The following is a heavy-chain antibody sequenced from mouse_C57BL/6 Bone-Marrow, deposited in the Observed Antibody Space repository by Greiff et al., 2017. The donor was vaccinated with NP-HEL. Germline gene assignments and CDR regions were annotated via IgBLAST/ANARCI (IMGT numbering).Heavy chain of an antibody. J-gene: IGHJ1*03. D-gene: IGHD1-1*01. CDR2: IYPRDGST. CDR1: GYTLTSYD. CDR3: ARLFTTVVAVYFDG. Sequence: QVQLQQSGPELVKPGASVKLSCKASGYTLTSYDINWVKQRPGQGPEWIGWIYPRDGSTKYDEKLKGKATLTVGTSSGTAYMELHSLTSEDSAVYFCARLFTTVVAVYFDGWGTGTTVTVAS. V-gene: IGHV1-85*01.